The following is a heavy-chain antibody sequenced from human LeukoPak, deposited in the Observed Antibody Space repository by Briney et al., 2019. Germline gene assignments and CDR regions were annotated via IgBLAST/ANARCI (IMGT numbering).Heavy chain of an antibody. Sequence: PGGSLRLSCAASGFTLSSNYMSWVRQAPGKGLEGVSVLYSGGGTYYADSVRGRLTISRDNSKKTLYLQMTSLRAEDTAVYYCAKSDSDTLSAYDNWGQGTLVTVSS. CDR1: GFTLSSNY. CDR3: AKSDSDTLSAYDN. V-gene: IGHV3-53*01. J-gene: IGHJ4*02. D-gene: IGHD3-9*01. CDR2: LYSGGGT.